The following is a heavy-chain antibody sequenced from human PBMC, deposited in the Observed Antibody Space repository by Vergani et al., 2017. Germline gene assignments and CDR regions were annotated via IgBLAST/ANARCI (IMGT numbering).Heavy chain of an antibody. CDR2: ISYDGTLK. Sequence: QVHLVESGGGVVPPGRSLRLSCVVSGFTSSYYGMHWVRQAPGKGLEWVAVISYDGTLKYYADTVKGRFTISRDNSKSTLYLKMNSLRTEDTAVYYCATKSGSTPGCYIGYFREWGQGTLVTVSS. CDR1: GFTSSYYG. V-gene: IGHV3-30*03. D-gene: IGHD2-2*02. CDR3: ATKSGSTPGCYIGYFRE. J-gene: IGHJ1*01.